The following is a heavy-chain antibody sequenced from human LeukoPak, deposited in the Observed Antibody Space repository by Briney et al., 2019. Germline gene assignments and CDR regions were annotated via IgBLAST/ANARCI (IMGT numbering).Heavy chain of an antibody. J-gene: IGHJ4*02. Sequence: GGSLRLSCAASGFTFSSYWMHWVRQAPGKGLVWVSRINIDGSTTSYADSAKGRFTISRDNAKNTLYLQMNSLRAEDTALYYCARDLDGYKSPPGYWGQGTLVTVSS. V-gene: IGHV3-74*01. CDR3: ARDLDGYKSPPGY. CDR2: INIDGSTT. CDR1: GFTFSSYW. D-gene: IGHD5-24*01.